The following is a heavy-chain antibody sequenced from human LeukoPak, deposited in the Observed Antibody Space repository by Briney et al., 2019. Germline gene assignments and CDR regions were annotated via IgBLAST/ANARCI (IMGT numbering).Heavy chain of an antibody. CDR1: GGSISSSSYY. D-gene: IGHD2-21*02. V-gene: IGHV4-39*01. CDR2: IYYSGST. J-gene: IGHJ1*01. Sequence: SETLSLTCTVSGGSISSSSYYWGWIRQPPGKGLEWIGSIYYSGSTYSNPSLKSRVTISVDTSKNQFSLKLRSVTAADTAVYYCARHASMEHRVVVTASKYFHHWGQGTLVTVSS. CDR3: ARHASMEHRVVVTASKYFHH.